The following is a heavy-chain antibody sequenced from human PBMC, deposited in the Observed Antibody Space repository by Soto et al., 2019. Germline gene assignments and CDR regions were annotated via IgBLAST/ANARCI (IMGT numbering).Heavy chain of an antibody. V-gene: IGHV4-4*07. D-gene: IGHD6-13*01. CDR1: GGSISNYY. J-gene: IGHJ4*02. Sequence: PSETLSLTCTVSGGSISNYYWTWIRQPAGKGLEWIGRIYTSGTTNYNPSLKSRVTMLIDTSKNQFSLRLSSVTAADTALYYCARQRTYSSSWYDYWGQGTLVTVSS. CDR2: IYTSGTT. CDR3: ARQRTYSSSWYDY.